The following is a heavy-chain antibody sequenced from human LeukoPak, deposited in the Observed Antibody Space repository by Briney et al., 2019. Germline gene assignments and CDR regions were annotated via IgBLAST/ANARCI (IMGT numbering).Heavy chain of an antibody. D-gene: IGHD2-2*03. CDR1: GFSFNTYS. J-gene: IGHJ3*02. Sequence: GGSLRLSCVASGFSFNTYSMNWVRQAPGKGLEWVSSISGSSNYIRYADSVKGRFTISRDNAKNSLYLQMTSLRAEDTAVYYCVRDGYCSSTSCYYPFDIWGQGTMVTVSS. CDR2: ISGSSNYI. V-gene: IGHV3-21*01. CDR3: VRDGYCSSTSCYYPFDI.